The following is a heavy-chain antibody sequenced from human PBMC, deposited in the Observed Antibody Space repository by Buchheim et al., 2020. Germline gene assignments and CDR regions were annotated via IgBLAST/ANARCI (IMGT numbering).Heavy chain of an antibody. Sequence: VQLQQWGAGLLKPSETLSLTCAVYGGSFSGYYWSWIRQPPGKGLEWVSAISGSGVNTHYADSVKGRFTISRDNSKNTLFLQMNSLRADDTAVYYCAKDGGIVGATYFDHWGQGTL. J-gene: IGHJ4*02. D-gene: IGHD1-26*01. V-gene: IGHV3-23*01. CDR2: ISGSGVNT. CDR3: AKDGGIVGATYFDH. CDR1: GGSFSGYY.